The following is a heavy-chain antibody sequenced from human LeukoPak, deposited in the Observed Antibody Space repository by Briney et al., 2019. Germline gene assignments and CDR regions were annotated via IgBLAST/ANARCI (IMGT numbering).Heavy chain of an antibody. J-gene: IGHJ4*02. CDR3: ASTRRGYSYGRVDY. CDR1: GGSISSYY. CDR2: IYYSGST. Sequence: SETLSLTCTVSGGSISSYYWSWIRQPPGKGLEWIGYIYYSGSTNYNPSLKSRVTISVDTSKNQFSPKLSSVTAADTAVYYCASTRRGYSYGRVDYWGQGTLVTVSS. V-gene: IGHV4-59*01. D-gene: IGHD5-18*01.